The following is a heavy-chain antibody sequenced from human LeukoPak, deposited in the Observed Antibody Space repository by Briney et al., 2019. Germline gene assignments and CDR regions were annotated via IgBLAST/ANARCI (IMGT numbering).Heavy chain of an antibody. Sequence: TSETLSLTCAVYGGSFSGYYGSWIRQPPGKGLEGIGEINHSGSTNYNPSLNSRFTISLDTSKNQISLKLSSVTAADTAVYYCARLNWGSGWYFDLWGRGTLVTVYS. D-gene: IGHD7-27*01. CDR1: GGSFSGYY. CDR3: ARLNWGSGWYFDL. V-gene: IGHV4-34*01. J-gene: IGHJ2*01. CDR2: INHSGST.